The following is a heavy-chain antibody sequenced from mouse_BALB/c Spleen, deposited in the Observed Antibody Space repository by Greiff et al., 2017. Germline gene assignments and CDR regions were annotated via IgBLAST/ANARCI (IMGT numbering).Heavy chain of an antibody. J-gene: IGHJ3*01. D-gene: IGHD2-1*01. Sequence: SGAELAKPGASVKMSCKASGYTFTSYWMHWVKQRPGQGLEWIGYINPSTGYTEYNQKFKDKATLTADKSSSTAYMQLSSLTSEDSAVYYCARGVTGFAYWGQGTLVTVSA. CDR1: GYTFTSYW. CDR2: INPSTGYT. CDR3: ARGVTGFAY. V-gene: IGHV1-7*01.